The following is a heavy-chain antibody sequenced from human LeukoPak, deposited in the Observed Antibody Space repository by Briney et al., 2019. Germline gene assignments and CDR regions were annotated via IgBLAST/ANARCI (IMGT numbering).Heavy chain of an antibody. CDR2: IYYSGST. J-gene: IGHJ4*02. CDR3: ARDLDGDYVFDY. CDR1: GGSISSSSYY. Sequence: PSETLSLTCTVSGGSISSSSYYWGWIRQPPGKGLEWIGSIYYSGSTNYNPSLKSRVTISVDTSKNQFSLKLSSVTAADTAVYYCARDLDGDYVFDYWGQGTLVTVSS. V-gene: IGHV4-39*07. D-gene: IGHD4-17*01.